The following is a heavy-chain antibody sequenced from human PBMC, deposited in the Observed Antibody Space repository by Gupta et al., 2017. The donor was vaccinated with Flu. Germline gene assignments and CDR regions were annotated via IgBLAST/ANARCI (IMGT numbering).Heavy chain of an antibody. J-gene: IGHJ4*02. CDR3: ARESVNYYGSGSYYGVAVY. Sequence: QVQLQESGPGLVKPSQTLSLTCTVPGGSISSGSYYWSWIRQPAGKGLEWIGRIYTSGSTNYNPSLKSRVTISVDTSKNQFSLKLSSVTAADTAVYYCARESVNYYGSGSYYGVAVYWGQGTLVTVSS. CDR1: GGSISSGSYY. V-gene: IGHV4-61*02. D-gene: IGHD3-10*01. CDR2: IYTSGST.